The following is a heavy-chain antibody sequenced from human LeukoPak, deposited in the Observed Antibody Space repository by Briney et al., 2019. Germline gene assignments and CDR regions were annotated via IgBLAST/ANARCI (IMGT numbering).Heavy chain of an antibody. J-gene: IGHJ6*02. V-gene: IGHV3-21*01. Sequence: GGSLRLSCAASGFTFSSYSMNWVRQAPGKGLEWVSSISSSSSYIYYADLVKGRFTISRDNAKNSLYLQMNSLRAEDTAVYYCARAAAGTDGMDVWGQGTTVPVSS. CDR2: ISSSSSYI. CDR1: GFTFSSYS. CDR3: ARAAAGTDGMDV. D-gene: IGHD6-13*01.